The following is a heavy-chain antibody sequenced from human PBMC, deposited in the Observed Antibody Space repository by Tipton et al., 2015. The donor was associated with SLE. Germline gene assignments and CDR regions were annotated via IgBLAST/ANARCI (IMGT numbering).Heavy chain of an antibody. V-gene: IGHV4-61*02. D-gene: IGHD3-16*01. CDR1: GGSISSGSYY. Sequence: LACTVSGGSISSGSYYWSWIRQPAGKGLEWIGRIYTSGSTNYNPSLKSRVTISVDTSKNQFSLKLSSVTAADTAVYYCARGTGGAFDIWGQGTMVTVSS. J-gene: IGHJ3*02. CDR2: IYTSGST. CDR3: ARGTGGAFDI.